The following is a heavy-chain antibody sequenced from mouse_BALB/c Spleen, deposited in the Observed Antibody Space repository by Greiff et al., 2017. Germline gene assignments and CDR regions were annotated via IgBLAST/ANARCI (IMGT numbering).Heavy chain of an antibody. CDR2: IYPYNGGT. J-gene: IGHJ2*01. V-gene: IGHV1S29*02. CDR1: GYTFTDYN. D-gene: IGHD1-1*01. CDR3: ARGNYYGSSYEYFDY. Sequence: EVKLMESGPELVKPGASVKISCKASGYTFTDYNMHWVKQSHGKSLEWIGYIYPYNGGTGYNQKFKSKATLTVDNSSSTAYMELRSLTSEDSAVYYCARGNYYGSSYEYFDYWGQGTTLTVSS.